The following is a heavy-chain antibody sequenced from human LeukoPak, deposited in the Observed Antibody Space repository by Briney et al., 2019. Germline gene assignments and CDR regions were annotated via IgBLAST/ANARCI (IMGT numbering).Heavy chain of an antibody. CDR1: GGSISSYY. J-gene: IGHJ2*01. CDR2: IYYSGST. CDR3: ARHDLSYDYVWGSYRPPNWYFDL. Sequence: PSETLSLTCTVSGGSISSYYWSWIRQPPGKGLEWIGYIYYSGSTNYNPSLKSRVTISVDTSKSQFSLKLSSVTAADTAVYYCARHDLSYDYVWGSYRPPNWYFDLWGRGTLVTVSS. D-gene: IGHD3-16*02. V-gene: IGHV4-59*08.